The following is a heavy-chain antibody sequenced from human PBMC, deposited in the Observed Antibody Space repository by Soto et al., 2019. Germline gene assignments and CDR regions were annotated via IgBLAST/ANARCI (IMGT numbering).Heavy chain of an antibody. CDR1: GFPFSTYV. V-gene: IGHV3-48*01. CDR2: ISSNSGTI. CDR3: ARGFSTGYYTGYWYFDL. D-gene: IGHD3-22*01. J-gene: IGHJ2*01. Sequence: EAQLVESGGGLIPPGGSLRLSCGASGFPFSTYVINWVRQSPGKGPEWLSFISSNSGTISYADSVKGRFTISRDNAKNSVDLQMDSLRAEDTAIYYCARGFSTGYYTGYWYFDLWGRGALVTVSS.